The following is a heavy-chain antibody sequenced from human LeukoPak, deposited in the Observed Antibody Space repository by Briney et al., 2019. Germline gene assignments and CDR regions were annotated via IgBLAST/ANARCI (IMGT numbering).Heavy chain of an antibody. Sequence: SETLSLTCTVSGGSISSGDYYWSWIRQPPGKGLEWIGHIYYSGSTYYNPSLKSRVTISVDTSKNQFSLKLSSVTAADTAVYYCARVLELEPHRAPIDYWGQGTLVTVSS. CDR2: IYYSGST. CDR3: ARVLELEPHRAPIDY. CDR1: GGSISSGDYY. V-gene: IGHV4-30-4*08. J-gene: IGHJ4*02. D-gene: IGHD1-1*01.